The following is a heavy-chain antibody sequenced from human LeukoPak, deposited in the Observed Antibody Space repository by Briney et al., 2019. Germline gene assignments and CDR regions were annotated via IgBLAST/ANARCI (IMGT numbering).Heavy chain of an antibody. Sequence: GGSLRLSCAASGFTFNTYSMNWVRQAPGKGLEWVSSISVDSNYLYYVDSLRRRFTVSRDNTKNSLYLQMNSLRAEDTAVYYCARDRFPYVRGVSEYYFDYWGQGTLVTVSS. CDR2: ISVDSNYL. V-gene: IGHV3-21*01. D-gene: IGHD3-10*02. J-gene: IGHJ4*02. CDR1: GFTFNTYS. CDR3: ARDRFPYVRGVSEYYFDY.